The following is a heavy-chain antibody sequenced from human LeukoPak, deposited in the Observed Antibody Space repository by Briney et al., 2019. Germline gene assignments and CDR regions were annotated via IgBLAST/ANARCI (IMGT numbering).Heavy chain of an antibody. V-gene: IGHV1-2*02. Sequence: GASVKVSCKSSGHTFTEYYVHWVRRAPGLGLEWLGWIHPGTGNPNYAQKFQGRVTISRDTSVNTAYMELIRLKSDDTAVYYCASYASGYNWLKVWGQGTLVTVSS. CDR3: ASYASGYNWLKV. CDR1: GHTFTEYY. D-gene: IGHD1-1*01. J-gene: IGHJ4*02. CDR2: IHPGTGNP.